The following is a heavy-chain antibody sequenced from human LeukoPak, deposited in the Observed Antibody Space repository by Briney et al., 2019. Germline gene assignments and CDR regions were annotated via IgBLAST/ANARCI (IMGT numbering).Heavy chain of an antibody. CDR1: GGSISSSSYY. D-gene: IGHD2-8*02. CDR3: ARRPGRLYYNDY. J-gene: IGHJ4*02. V-gene: IGHV4-39*01. Sequence: TPSGTLSLTCNVSGGSISSSSYYWGWIRQPPGKGLEWIGSMYYGGSTYYNPSLKSRVTISVDTSKNQFSLKLSSVTAADTAVYYCARRPGRLYYNDYWGQGTLVTVSS. CDR2: MYYGGST.